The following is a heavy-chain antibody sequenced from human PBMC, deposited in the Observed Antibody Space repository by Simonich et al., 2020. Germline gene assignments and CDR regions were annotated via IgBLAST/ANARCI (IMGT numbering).Heavy chain of an antibody. J-gene: IGHJ3*02. CDR2: IKSDGSST. CDR1: GFTFSSYW. Sequence: EVQLVESGGGLVQPGGSLRLSCADSGFTFSSYWMHWVRQAPGKGRVWVSRIKSDGSSTSYEDSVKGRFTISRDNAKNTLYLQMNSLRAEDTAVYYCARDYSNYDAFDIWGQGTMVTVSS. CDR3: ARDYSNYDAFDI. V-gene: IGHV3-74*01. D-gene: IGHD4-4*01.